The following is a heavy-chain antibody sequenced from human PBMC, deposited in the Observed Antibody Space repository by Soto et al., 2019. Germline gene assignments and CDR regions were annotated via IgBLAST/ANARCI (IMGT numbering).Heavy chain of an antibody. CDR3: STGRFTLDAFYF. CDR1: GFTFSNAW. V-gene: IGHV3-15*01. CDR2: IKSKTDGGTT. J-gene: IGHJ3*01. Sequence: GGSLRLSCAASGFTFSNAWMSWVRQAPGKGLEWVGRIKSKTDGGTTDYAAPVKGRFTISRDDSKNTLYLQMNSLKTEGPAVYFCSTGRFTLDAFYFLGQGTMVTVSS.